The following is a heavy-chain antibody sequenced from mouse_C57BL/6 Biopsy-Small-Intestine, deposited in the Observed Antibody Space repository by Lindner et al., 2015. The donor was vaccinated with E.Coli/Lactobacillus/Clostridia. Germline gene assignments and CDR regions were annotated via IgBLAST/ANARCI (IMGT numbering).Heavy chain of an antibody. V-gene: IGHV1-85*01. CDR1: GNTFRFYN. J-gene: IGHJ4*01. Sequence: VQLQESGPELVKPGASVKLSCKASGNTFRFYNINWMKQRPRQGLEWIGWIYPKDDTTKFNEKFKGKATLTVDTSSSTAYMELHSLTSEDSAVYFCARVRSYYSNYHPMDYWGQGTSVTVSS. CDR3: ARVRSYYSNYHPMDY. CDR2: IYPKDDTT. D-gene: IGHD2-5*01.